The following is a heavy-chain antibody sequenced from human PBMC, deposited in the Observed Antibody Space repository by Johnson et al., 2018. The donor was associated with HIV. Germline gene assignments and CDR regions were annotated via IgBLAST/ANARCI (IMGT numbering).Heavy chain of an antibody. CDR1: GFTFDDYA. CDR3: AREEGNYILTRGDAFDI. CDR2: ISWNSDNI. Sequence: VQLVESGGRLVQPGRSLRLSCAPSGFTFDDYAMHWVRQAPGKGLEWVSGISWNSDNIAYADSVRGRFTIARDNAKNSLHLQMNSLRAEDTAVYYCAREEGNYILTRGDAFDIWGQGTMVTVSS. D-gene: IGHD3-9*01. J-gene: IGHJ3*02. V-gene: IGHV3-9*01.